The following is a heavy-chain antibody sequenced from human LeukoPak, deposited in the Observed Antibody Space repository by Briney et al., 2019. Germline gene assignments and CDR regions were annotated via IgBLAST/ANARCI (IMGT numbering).Heavy chain of an antibody. V-gene: IGHV3-7*03. CDR1: GFSFSRYW. J-gene: IGHJ4*02. CDR2: IKQDGSTK. D-gene: IGHD3-16*01. CDR3: AKDEKTANLVSSWDN. Sequence: GGSLRLSCAASGFSFSRYWMIWVRQAPGKGLEWVANIKQDGSTKNYVDSVKGRFTISRDNAKNSLYLQMNSLRAEDTAVYYCAKDEKTANLVSSWDNWGQGTLVTVSP.